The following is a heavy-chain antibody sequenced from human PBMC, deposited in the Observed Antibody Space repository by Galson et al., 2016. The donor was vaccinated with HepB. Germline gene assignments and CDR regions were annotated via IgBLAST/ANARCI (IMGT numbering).Heavy chain of an antibody. D-gene: IGHD2/OR15-2a*01. CDR3: ARVRETTFSYFFYAVDV. Sequence: SLRLSCAASGLSFKNCAMHWVRQAPGQGLEWVSVISAVGRVKYYADSVTGRFSVSRDNSNNTLFLQMSSLRLEDTGFYYCARVRETTFSYFFYAVDVWGPGTMVTVSS. J-gene: IGHJ6*02. CDR2: ISAVGRVK. V-gene: IGHV3-30*15. CDR1: GLSFKNCA.